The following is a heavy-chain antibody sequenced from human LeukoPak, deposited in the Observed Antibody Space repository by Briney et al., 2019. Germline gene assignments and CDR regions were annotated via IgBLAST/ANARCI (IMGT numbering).Heavy chain of an antibody. V-gene: IGHV4-34*01. CDR2: ISHSGSI. J-gene: IGHJ1*01. D-gene: IGHD3-3*01. CDR1: GGSFSGYY. Sequence: SETQSLTCAVYGGSFSGYYWIWIRQPPGKGLEWIGEISHSGSINYNPSLKSRVIISVDTSKNQFSLKLSSVTAADTAVYYCARDFTRWGQGTLATVSS. CDR3: ARDFTR.